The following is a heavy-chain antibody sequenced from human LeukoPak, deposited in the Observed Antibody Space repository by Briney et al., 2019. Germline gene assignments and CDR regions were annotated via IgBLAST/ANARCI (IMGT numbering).Heavy chain of an antibody. J-gene: IGHJ5*02. CDR2: IYTSGST. D-gene: IGHD6-13*01. V-gene: IGHV4-4*09. CDR3: ARVKYSSSWYHWFDP. CDR1: GGSISSYY. Sequence: SETLPLTCTVSGGSISSYYWSWIRQPPGKGLEWIGYIYTSGSTNYNPSLKSRVTISVDTSKNQFSLKLSSVTAADTAVYYCARVKYSSSWYHWFDPWGQGTLVTVSS.